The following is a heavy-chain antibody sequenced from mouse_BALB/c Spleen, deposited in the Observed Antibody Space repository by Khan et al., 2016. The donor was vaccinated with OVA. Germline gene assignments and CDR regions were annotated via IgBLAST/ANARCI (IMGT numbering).Heavy chain of an antibody. CDR3: ARRGYDGPWFPY. Sequence: QVQLKQSGPGLVQPSQSLSITCTVSGFPLTSYGVHWVRQSPGRGLEWLGVIWSGGSTDYNAAFISRLSISKDNSKSQVFFKMNSLQANDTAIYYCARRGYDGPWFPYWGQGTLVTVSA. CDR2: IWSGGST. D-gene: IGHD2-3*01. J-gene: IGHJ3*01. CDR1: GFPLTSYG. V-gene: IGHV2-2*02.